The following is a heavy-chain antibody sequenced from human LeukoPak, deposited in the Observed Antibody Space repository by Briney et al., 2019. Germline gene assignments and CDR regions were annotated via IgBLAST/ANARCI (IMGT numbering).Heavy chain of an antibody. Sequence: GRSLRLACAASGFTFDDYAMHWVWQAPGKGLEWVSGISWNSFSIGYADSVKGRFTISRDNAKNSLYLQMNSLRAEDTAVYYCAKGDFNYYYYMDVWGKGTTVTVSS. CDR1: GFTFDDYA. J-gene: IGHJ6*03. CDR3: AKGDFNYYYYMDV. D-gene: IGHD3/OR15-3a*01. CDR2: ISWNSFSI. V-gene: IGHV3-9*01.